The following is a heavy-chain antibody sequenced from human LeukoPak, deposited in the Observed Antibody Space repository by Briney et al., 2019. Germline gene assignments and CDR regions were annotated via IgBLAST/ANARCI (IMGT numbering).Heavy chain of an antibody. CDR2: ISYDGSNK. CDR1: GFTFSNYG. V-gene: IGHV3-30*03. CDR3: ARDQYDTWSRRGNFDS. Sequence: GGSLRLSCAASGFTFSNYGMHWVRQAPGKGLEWVAVISYDGSNKYYADSVKGRFTISRDNTKNSLYLQMNSLRAEDTAVFYCARDQYDTWSRRGNFDSWGQGTLVIVSS. D-gene: IGHD3-3*01. J-gene: IGHJ4*02.